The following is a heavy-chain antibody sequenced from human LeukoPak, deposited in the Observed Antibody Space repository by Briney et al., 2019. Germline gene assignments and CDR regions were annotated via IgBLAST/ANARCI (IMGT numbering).Heavy chain of an antibody. V-gene: IGHV3-48*01. Sequence: GGSLRLSCAASGFTFSSYEMNWVRQAPGKGLEWVSYISSSSSTIYYADSVKGRFTISRDNAKNSLYLQMNSLRAEDTAVYYCARVDYCSGGTCYYYYYYMDVWGKGTTVTVSS. J-gene: IGHJ6*03. CDR1: GFTFSSYE. CDR3: ARVDYCSGGTCYYYYYYMDV. CDR2: ISSSSSTI. D-gene: IGHD2-15*01.